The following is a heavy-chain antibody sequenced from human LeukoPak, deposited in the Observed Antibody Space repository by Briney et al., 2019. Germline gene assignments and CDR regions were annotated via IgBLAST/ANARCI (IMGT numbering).Heavy chain of an antibody. CDR1: GFTLNSHW. Sequence: GGSLRLSCEAPGFTLNSHWMHWVRKAPGKGLVWVSRINGDGSSTTYADSVRGRFTISRDDAKNTLYLEMNSLRAEDTAVYYCAREWHDAFDIWGQGTMVTVSS. J-gene: IGHJ3*02. CDR2: INGDGSST. V-gene: IGHV3-74*01. CDR3: AREWHDAFDI. D-gene: IGHD5-24*01.